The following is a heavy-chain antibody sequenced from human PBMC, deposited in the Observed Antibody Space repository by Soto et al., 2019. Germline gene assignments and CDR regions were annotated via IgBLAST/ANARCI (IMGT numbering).Heavy chain of an antibody. V-gene: IGHV4-39*01. CDR3: AASQKGYNWTYFDH. CDR2: VFYTGFT. J-gene: IGHJ4*02. CDR1: GASISGSYYY. D-gene: IGHD1-20*01. Sequence: SETLSLTCAVSGASISGSYYYWAWLRQPPGKGPEWIGSVFYTGFTSYNPSLESRVSVSVDTSKSQFSLKLSAVTAADTAVYYCAASQKGYNWTYFDHWGQGALVTVSS.